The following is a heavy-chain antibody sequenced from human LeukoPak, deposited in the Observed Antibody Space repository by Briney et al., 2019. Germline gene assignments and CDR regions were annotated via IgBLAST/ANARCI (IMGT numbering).Heavy chain of an antibody. V-gene: IGHV4-39*01. CDR3: ARMTMIVVELDY. D-gene: IGHD3-22*01. J-gene: IGHJ4*02. Sequence: SETLSLTCAVYGGSFSGYYWDWIRQPPGKGLEWIGSIYYSGSTYYNPSLKSRVTISVDTSKNQFSLKLSSVTAADAAVYYCARMTMIVVELDYWGQGTLVTVSS. CDR2: IYYSGST. CDR1: GGSFSGYY.